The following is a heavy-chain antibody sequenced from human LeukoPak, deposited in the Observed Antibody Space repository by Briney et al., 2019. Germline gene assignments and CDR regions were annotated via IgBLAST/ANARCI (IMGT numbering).Heavy chain of an antibody. CDR2: IKQDGSEK. Sequence: GGSLRLSCAASGFTFSSYWMSWVRQAPGKGLEWVANIKQDGSEKYYMDSVKGRFTISRDNAKNSLYLQMNSLRAEDTAVYYCARDVSGDSSSWYWFDPWGQGTLVTVSS. J-gene: IGHJ5*02. CDR1: GFTFSSYW. D-gene: IGHD6-13*01. CDR3: ARDVSGDSSSWYWFDP. V-gene: IGHV3-7*03.